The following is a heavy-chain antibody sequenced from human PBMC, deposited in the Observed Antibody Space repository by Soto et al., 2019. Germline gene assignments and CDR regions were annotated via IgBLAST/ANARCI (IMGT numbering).Heavy chain of an antibody. CDR2: INHSGST. Sequence: SETLSLTCAVYGESFSGYYWSWIRQPPGKGLEWIGEINHSGSTNYNPSLKSRVTMSVDTSKNQFSLKLSSVTAADTAMYYCAGNIVATISSFDYWGQGTLVTGSS. J-gene: IGHJ4*02. V-gene: IGHV4-34*01. CDR3: AGNIVATISSFDY. D-gene: IGHD5-12*01. CDR1: GESFSGYY.